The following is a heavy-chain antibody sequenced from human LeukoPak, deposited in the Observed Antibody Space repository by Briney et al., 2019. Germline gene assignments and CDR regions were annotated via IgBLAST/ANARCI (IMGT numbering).Heavy chain of an antibody. D-gene: IGHD5-24*01. CDR3: SMRSYGYNDLPDY. J-gene: IGHJ4*02. CDR1: GGTFSSYA. Sequence: SVKVSCKASGGTFSSYAISWVRQAPGQGLEWMGGIIPIFGTANYAQKFQGRVTITTDESTSTAYMELSSVRSEDTAVYYCSMRSYGYNDLPDYWGQGTLVTVSS. CDR2: IIPIFGTA. V-gene: IGHV1-69*05.